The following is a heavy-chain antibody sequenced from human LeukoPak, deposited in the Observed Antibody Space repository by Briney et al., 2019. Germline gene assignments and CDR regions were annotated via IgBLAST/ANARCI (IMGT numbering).Heavy chain of an antibody. D-gene: IGHD5-12*01. Sequence: SETLSLTCTVSGGSISSYYWSWIRQPPGKGLEWIGYIYYSGSTNYNPSLKSRVTISVDTSKNQFSLKLSSVTAADTAVYYCAREGIVATRYNWFDPWGQGTLVTVSS. CDR2: IYYSGST. CDR1: GGSISSYY. V-gene: IGHV4-59*12. J-gene: IGHJ5*02. CDR3: AREGIVATRYNWFDP.